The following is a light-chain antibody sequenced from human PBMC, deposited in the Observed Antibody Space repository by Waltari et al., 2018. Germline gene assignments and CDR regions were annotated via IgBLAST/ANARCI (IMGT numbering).Light chain of an antibody. CDR2: NNS. J-gene: IGLJ1*01. CDR1: NLGSKR. V-gene: IGLV3-21*04. Sequence: SYVLTPPPSVSVAPGKTARVTCGGHNLGSKRVHWYQRRPGQAPVLVISNNSDRPSGIPERFSGSNSENTATLTISRVEAGDEADYYCQVWDHSGIDTYVFGAGTKVTVL. CDR3: QVWDHSGIDTYV.